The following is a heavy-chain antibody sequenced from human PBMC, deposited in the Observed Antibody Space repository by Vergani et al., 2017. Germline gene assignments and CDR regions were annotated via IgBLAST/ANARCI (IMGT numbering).Heavy chain of an antibody. V-gene: IGHV1-18*04. CDR3: ARVEFSERRQTLNYDSSGYWVYYFDY. CDR2: ISAYNGNT. CDR1: GYTFTSYG. Sequence: QVQLVQSGAEVKKPGASVKVSCKASGYTFTSYGISWVRQAPGQGLEWMGWISAYNGNTNYAQNLQGRVTMTTDTSTSTAYMELRSLRSDDTAVYYCARVEFSERRQTLNYDSSGYWVYYFDYWGQGTLVTVSS. D-gene: IGHD3-22*01. J-gene: IGHJ4*02.